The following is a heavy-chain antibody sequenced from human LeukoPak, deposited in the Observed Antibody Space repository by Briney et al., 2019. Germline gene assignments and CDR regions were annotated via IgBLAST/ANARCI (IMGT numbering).Heavy chain of an antibody. CDR1: GFTFSTYS. Sequence: GGSLRLSCAASGFTFSTYSMNWVRQAPGKGLEWVSSISTSSIYIYYADSLKGRFTISRDNAKNSLYLQMNSLRAEDTAMYYCARGIEVVAAANNWFDPWGQGTLVTVSS. CDR3: ARGIEVVAAANNWFDP. J-gene: IGHJ5*02. D-gene: IGHD2-2*01. V-gene: IGHV3-21*01. CDR2: ISTSSIYI.